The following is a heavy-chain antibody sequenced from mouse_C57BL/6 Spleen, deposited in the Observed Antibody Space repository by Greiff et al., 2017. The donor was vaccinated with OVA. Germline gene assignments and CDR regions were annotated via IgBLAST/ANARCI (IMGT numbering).Heavy chain of an antibody. J-gene: IGHJ2*01. V-gene: IGHV1-82*01. CDR1: GYAFSSSW. Sequence: VQLVESGPELVKPGASVKISCKASGYAFSSSWLNWVKQRPGKGLEWLGRIYPGDGDTNYNGKFTGKAIRTADKYSSTAYMQLSSRTSEDSAVYFCARAITTVDYWGQGTTLTVSA. D-gene: IGHD1-1*01. CDR3: ARAITTVDY. CDR2: IYPGDGDT.